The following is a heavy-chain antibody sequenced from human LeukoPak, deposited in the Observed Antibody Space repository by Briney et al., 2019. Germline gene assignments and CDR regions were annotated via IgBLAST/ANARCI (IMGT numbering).Heavy chain of an antibody. J-gene: IGHJ4*02. V-gene: IGHV3-23*01. CDR1: GFTFSNYA. Sequence: GGSLRLSCAASGFTFSNYAMTWVRQAQGKGLERVSVISGTGVSTHYADSVKGRFTMSRDNSKNMVYLQMNSLRAEDTAVYYCARGTAVAGPFDYWGQGTLVTVSS. D-gene: IGHD6-19*01. CDR2: ISGTGVST. CDR3: ARGTAVAGPFDY.